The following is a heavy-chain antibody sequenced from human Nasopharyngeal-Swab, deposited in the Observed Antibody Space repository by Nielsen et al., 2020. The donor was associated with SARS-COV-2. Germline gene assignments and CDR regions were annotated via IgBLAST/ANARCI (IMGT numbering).Heavy chain of an antibody. V-gene: IGHV4-39*01. D-gene: IGHD3-9*01. CDR3: ARLDWLLKREAFADS. J-gene: IGHJ4*02. Sequence: SETLSLTCTVSGGSISSSSYYWGWIRQPPGKGLEWIGSIYYSGSTYYNPSLKSRVTISVDTSKNQFSLKLSSVTAADTAVYYCARLDWLLKREAFADSWGQGTLVTVSS. CDR2: IYYSGST. CDR1: GGSISSSSYY.